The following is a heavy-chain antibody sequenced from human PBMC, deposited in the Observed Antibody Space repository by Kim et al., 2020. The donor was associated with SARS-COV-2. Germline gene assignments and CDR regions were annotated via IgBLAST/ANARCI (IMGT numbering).Heavy chain of an antibody. J-gene: IGHJ6*02. CDR2: IKPDGSEK. CDR3: ARGGKSTIMYYSTTDNGMYV. V-gene: IGHV3-7*01. Sequence: GGSLRLSCAASGFNFSSYWMTWVRQAPGKGLEWVANIKPDGSEKDYVDSVKGRFTISRDNAKNSLYLQMNSLRDDDTAVYYCARGGKSTIMYYSTTDNGMYVWGQGTPVTVSS. CDR1: GFNFSSYW. D-gene: IGHD2-2*01.